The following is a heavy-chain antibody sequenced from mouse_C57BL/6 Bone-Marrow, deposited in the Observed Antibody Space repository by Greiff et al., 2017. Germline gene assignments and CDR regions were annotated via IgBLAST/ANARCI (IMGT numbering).Heavy chain of an antibody. V-gene: IGHV14-4*01. D-gene: IGHD1-1*01. J-gene: IGHJ1*02. CDR2: IDPANGDT. CDR1: GFNIKDDY. CDR3: TTVFYGRDLYFDV. Sequence: VQLQQSGAELVRPGASVKLSCTASGFNIKDDYMHWVKQRPEQGLEWIGWIDPANGDTEYASKFQGKATITADTSSNTAYLQLSSLTSEDSAGYFCTTVFYGRDLYFDVWGTRTTVNGSP.